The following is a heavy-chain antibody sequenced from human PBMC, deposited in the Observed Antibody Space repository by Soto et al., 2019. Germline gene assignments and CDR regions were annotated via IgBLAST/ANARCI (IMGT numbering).Heavy chain of an antibody. V-gene: IGHV4-34*01. J-gene: IGHJ4*02. CDR3: ARGWGRIFDY. CDR1: GGSFSGHY. D-gene: IGHD7-27*01. Sequence: SETLSLTCAVYGGSFSGHYWNRIRQPPGKGLEWIGEINHSGSTNYNPSLKSRVTISVDTSKNQFSLKLSSVTAADTAVYYCARGWGRIFDYWGQGTLVTVSS. CDR2: INHSGST.